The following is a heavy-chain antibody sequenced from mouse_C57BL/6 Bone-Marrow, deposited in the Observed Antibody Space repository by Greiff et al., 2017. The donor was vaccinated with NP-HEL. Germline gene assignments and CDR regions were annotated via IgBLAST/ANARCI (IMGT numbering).Heavy chain of an antibody. J-gene: IGHJ2*01. Sequence: EVKLMESGGGLVQPGGSLKLSCAASGFTFSDYYMYWVRQTPEKRLEWVAYISNGGGSTYYPDTVKGRFTISRDNAKNTLYLQMSRLKSEDTAMYYCARHGSSPFDYWGQGTTLTVSS. V-gene: IGHV5-12*01. D-gene: IGHD1-1*01. CDR2: ISNGGGST. CDR3: ARHGSSPFDY. CDR1: GFTFSDYY.